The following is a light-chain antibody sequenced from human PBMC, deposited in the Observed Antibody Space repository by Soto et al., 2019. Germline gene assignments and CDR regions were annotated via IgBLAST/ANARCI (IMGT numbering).Light chain of an antibody. V-gene: IGKV3-20*01. Sequence: EILLTQSPCTLALSPGERATLSCRASQSVSSSYLAWYQQKPGHAPSLLIYGASSRATGIPDRLSGSGSGTDFTLTISRLEPEDFALYYCQQYGSSITFGQGTRLEIK. CDR2: GAS. CDR1: QSVSSSY. J-gene: IGKJ5*01. CDR3: QQYGSSIT.